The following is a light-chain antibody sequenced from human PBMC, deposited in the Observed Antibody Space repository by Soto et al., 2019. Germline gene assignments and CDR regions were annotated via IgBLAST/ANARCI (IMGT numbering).Light chain of an antibody. CDR1: QSISSY. CDR2: AAS. CDR3: QQSYSTPWT. Sequence: DIQMTQSPCSLSASVGDRVTITCRASQSISSYLNWYQQKPGKAPKLLIYAASSLQSGVPSRLSGSGSGTDFTLTISSLQPEDFATYFCQQSYSTPWTFGQGTKVEIK. J-gene: IGKJ1*01. V-gene: IGKV1-39*01.